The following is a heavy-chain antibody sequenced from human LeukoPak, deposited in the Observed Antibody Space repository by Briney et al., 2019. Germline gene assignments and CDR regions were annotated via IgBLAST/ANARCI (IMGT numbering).Heavy chain of an antibody. CDR2: ISWNSDSI. CDR1: GFTFDDYA. CDR3: VKDRGYSSSGDAFDI. J-gene: IGHJ3*02. V-gene: IGHV3-9*03. Sequence: GRSLRLSCAASGFTFDDYAMHWVRQAPGKGLEWVSGISWNSDSIGYADSVKGRFTISRDNAKNSLYLQMNSLRAEDMALYYCVKDRGYSSSGDAFDIWGQGTMVTVSS. D-gene: IGHD6-6*01.